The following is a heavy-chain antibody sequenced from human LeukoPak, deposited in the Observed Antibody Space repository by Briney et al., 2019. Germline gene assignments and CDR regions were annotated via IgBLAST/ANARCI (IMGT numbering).Heavy chain of an antibody. J-gene: IGHJ4*02. Sequence: PGGSLRLSCAASGFTFSSYNMNWVRQAPGKGLEWVSSISSSSRYIYYADSMTGRFTISRDNAKNSLYLQMHSLRAEDTAVYYCAREGLYDSSGYYDDRETSFTTLFDYWGQGTLVTVSS. CDR3: AREGLYDSSGYYDDRETSFTTLFDY. V-gene: IGHV3-21*01. CDR1: GFTFSSYN. D-gene: IGHD3-22*01. CDR2: ISSSSRYI.